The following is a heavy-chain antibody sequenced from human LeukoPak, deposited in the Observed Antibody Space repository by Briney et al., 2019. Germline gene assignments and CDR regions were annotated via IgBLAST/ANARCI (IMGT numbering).Heavy chain of an antibody. CDR1: GGTFSSYA. J-gene: IGHJ5*02. CDR3: APLFANYYDSSGYRNWFDP. CDR2: IIPIFGTA. V-gene: IGHV1-69*01. D-gene: IGHD3-22*01. Sequence: SVKVSCTASGGTFSSYAISWVRQAPGQGLEWMGGIIPIFGTANYAQKFQGRVTITADESTSTAYMELSSLRSEDTAVYYCAPLFANYYDSSGYRNWFDPWGQGTLVTVSS.